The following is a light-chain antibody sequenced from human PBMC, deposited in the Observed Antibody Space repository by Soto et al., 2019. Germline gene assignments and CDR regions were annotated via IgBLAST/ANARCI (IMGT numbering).Light chain of an antibody. Sequence: IQMTQSPSTLSASVGDTVTVTCRGCRSGSGWLCWYQQTPGEAPKLLYYDASALPRGVPSRFSGRGSGTKFTLTIASLQPDDFATYYCQQYENFSGTFGPGTKVDIK. V-gene: IGKV1-5*01. CDR2: DAS. CDR1: RSGSGW. CDR3: QQYENFSGT. J-gene: IGKJ1*01.